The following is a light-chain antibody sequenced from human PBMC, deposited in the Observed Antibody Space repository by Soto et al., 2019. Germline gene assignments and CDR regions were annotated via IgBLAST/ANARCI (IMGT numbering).Light chain of an antibody. J-gene: IGKJ4*01. CDR3: QQSDNLPLT. V-gene: IGKV1-33*01. CDR1: QGIAKY. Sequence: DTQMTQSPSSLSASIGERVTITCQASQGIAKYLHWYQQKPGKAPKLLLYHASNLQTGVPSRFSGSGSGTHFTLIISSLQPDDIATYFCQQSDNLPLTFGGGTKVEIK. CDR2: HAS.